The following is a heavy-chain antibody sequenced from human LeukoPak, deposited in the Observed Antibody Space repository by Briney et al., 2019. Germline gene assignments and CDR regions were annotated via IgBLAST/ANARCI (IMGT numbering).Heavy chain of an antibody. V-gene: IGHV4-39*01. J-gene: IGHJ4*02. CDR3: ARQPTVEMATIDSFDY. CDR2: VSYGGST. CDR1: GASISSATYF. Sequence: SETLSLTCTVSGASISSATYFSGWIRQPPGKGLEWIGSVSYGGSTYYNPSLKSRVTMSVDTSKNQFSLKLNSVTAADTAVYYCARQPTVEMATIDSFDYWGQGTLVTVSS. D-gene: IGHD5-24*01.